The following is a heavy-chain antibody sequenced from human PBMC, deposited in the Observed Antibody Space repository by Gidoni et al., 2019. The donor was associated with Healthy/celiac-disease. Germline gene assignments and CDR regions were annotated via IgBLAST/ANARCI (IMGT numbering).Heavy chain of an antibody. CDR3: ARGYSYGPGDWFDP. Sequence: QMQLQQWGAGLLKPSETLSLTCAVYGGSFSGYYWSWIRQPPGKGLEWIGEIKHSGSTNYNPSLKRRVTISVDTSKNQFSRKLSSVTAADTAVYYCARGYSYGPGDWFDPWGQGTLVTVSS. V-gene: IGHV4-34*01. D-gene: IGHD5-18*01. J-gene: IGHJ5*02. CDR2: IKHSGST. CDR1: GGSFSGYY.